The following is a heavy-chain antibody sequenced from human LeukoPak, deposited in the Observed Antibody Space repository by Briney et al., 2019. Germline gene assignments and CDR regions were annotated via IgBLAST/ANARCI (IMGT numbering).Heavy chain of an antibody. J-gene: IGHJ4*02. CDR1: GGSISSYY. D-gene: IGHD3-22*01. CDR3: ARGLSLFGGTSSGYTYYFDY. V-gene: IGHV4-34*01. CDR2: INHSGST. Sequence: SETLSLTCTVSGGSISSYYWSWIRQPPGKGLEWIGEINHSGSTNYNPSLKSRVTISVDTSKNQFSLKLSSVTAADTAVYYCARGLSLFGGTSSGYTYYFDYWGQGTLVTVSS.